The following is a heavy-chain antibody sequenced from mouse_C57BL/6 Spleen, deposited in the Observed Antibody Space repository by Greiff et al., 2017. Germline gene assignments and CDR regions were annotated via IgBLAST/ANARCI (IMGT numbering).Heavy chain of an antibody. D-gene: IGHD1-1*01. Sequence: QVQLQQPGAELVMPGASVKLSCKASGYTFTSYWMHWVKQTPGQGLEWMGEICTSDSYTYYNPKLKSKSTKTVDKYSSTAYMKLSSLTAEDSSVYYCARGSRDDWGQGTTLTVSS. J-gene: IGHJ2*01. V-gene: IGHV1-69*01. CDR2: ICTSDSYT. CDR3: ARGSRDD. CDR1: GYTFTSYW.